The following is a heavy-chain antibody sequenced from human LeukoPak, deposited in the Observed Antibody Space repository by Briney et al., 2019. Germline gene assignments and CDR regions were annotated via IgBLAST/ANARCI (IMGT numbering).Heavy chain of an antibody. Sequence: TSETLSLTCTVSDGSINSYHWSWIRQPPGKGLEWIGYIYYRGSTNYNPSLKSRVTISLDTSKNQFSLRLSSVTAEDTAVYYCARSGTAVAGKWYFDYWGQGTLVTVSS. D-gene: IGHD6-19*01. CDR1: DGSINSYH. CDR2: IYYRGST. CDR3: ARSGTAVAGKWYFDY. V-gene: IGHV4-59*01. J-gene: IGHJ4*02.